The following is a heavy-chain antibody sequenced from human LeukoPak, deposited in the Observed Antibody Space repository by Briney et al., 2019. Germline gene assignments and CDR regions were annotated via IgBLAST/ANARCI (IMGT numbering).Heavy chain of an antibody. J-gene: IGHJ4*02. D-gene: IGHD3-10*01. CDR3: ARGGNRFGGFYSDY. V-gene: IGHV4-31*03. CDR1: ADSLSSGGHY. Sequence: SETLSLTCTVSADSLSSGGHYWTWIRQLPGKGLESIGFIHHSGSSRHNPSLKDRVAISVDASRKQFALRLSSVTAADTAIYYCARGGNRFGGFYSDYWGQGIQVIVSS. CDR2: IHHSGSS.